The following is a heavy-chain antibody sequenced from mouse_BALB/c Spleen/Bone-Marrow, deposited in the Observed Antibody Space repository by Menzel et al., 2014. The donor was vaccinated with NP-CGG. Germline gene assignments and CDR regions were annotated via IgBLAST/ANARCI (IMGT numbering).Heavy chain of an antibody. CDR1: GYAFTYYL. J-gene: IGHJ3*01. V-gene: IGHV1-54*01. CDR3: ARRPLFAY. CDR2: INTGTGGT. Sequence: QVQLQQSGAELVRPGTSVKVSCKAAGYAFTYYLIDWIKQRPGQRPGQGLEWIGVINTGTGGTNYNEKFKGTATPTADNSSSTAYMQRSSLTSDDSSVYFCARRPLFAYWGQGTLVTVSA.